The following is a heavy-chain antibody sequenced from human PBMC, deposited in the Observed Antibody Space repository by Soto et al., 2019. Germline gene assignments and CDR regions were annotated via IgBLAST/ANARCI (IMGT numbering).Heavy chain of an antibody. Sequence: QVQLQESGPGLVKPSETLSLTCTVSGGSISSYYWSWIRQPPGKGLEWIGYIYYSGSTNYNPSLKSRVTISVDTSKNQFSLKLSSVTAADTAVYYCARVYRDCFDYWGQGTLVTVSS. CDR3: ARVYRDCFDY. J-gene: IGHJ4*02. CDR1: GGSISSYY. CDR2: IYYSGST. D-gene: IGHD4-17*01. V-gene: IGHV4-59*01.